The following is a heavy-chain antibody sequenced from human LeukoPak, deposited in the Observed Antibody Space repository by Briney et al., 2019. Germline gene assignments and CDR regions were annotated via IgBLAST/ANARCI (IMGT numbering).Heavy chain of an antibody. CDR1: GYTFTGYY. Sequence: ASVKVSCTASGYTFTGYYMHWVRQAPGQGLEWMGWINPNSGGTNYAQKFQGRVTITADESTSTAYMELSSLRSEDTAVYYCASSGSTVRGVVHYYYMDVWGKGTTVTVSS. J-gene: IGHJ6*03. CDR3: ASSGSTVRGVVHYYYMDV. CDR2: INPNSGGT. V-gene: IGHV1-2*02. D-gene: IGHD3-10*01.